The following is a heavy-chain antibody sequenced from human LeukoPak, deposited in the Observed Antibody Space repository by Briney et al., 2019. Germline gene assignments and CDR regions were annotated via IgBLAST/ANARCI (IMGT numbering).Heavy chain of an antibody. V-gene: IGHV4-59*08. J-gene: IGHJ4*02. CDR2: ISYSGST. Sequence: NPSETLSLTCTVSGGSITSYYWSWLRQPPGKGLEWIGYISYSGSTNYSPSLKSRVTISVDTSKNQFSLKLNSVTAADTAVYYCARHKIESGYYTAFDFWGPGILVTVSS. D-gene: IGHD3-3*01. CDR3: ARHKIESGYYTAFDF. CDR1: GGSITSYY.